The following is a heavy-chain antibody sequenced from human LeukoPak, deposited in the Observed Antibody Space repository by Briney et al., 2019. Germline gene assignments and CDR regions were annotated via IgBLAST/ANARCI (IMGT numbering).Heavy chain of an antibody. V-gene: IGHV1-2*02. J-gene: IGHJ4*02. CDR1: GYTFTGYY. D-gene: IGHD2-8*01. Sequence: ASVKVSCKASGYTFTGYYMHWVRQAPGQGLEWMGWINPNSGGTNYAQKFQGRVTMTRDTSISTAYMELSRLRSDDTAVYYCARDSKYCTNGVCYTIMYYLDYWGQGTLVTVSS. CDR2: INPNSGGT. CDR3: ARDSKYCTNGVCYTIMYYLDY.